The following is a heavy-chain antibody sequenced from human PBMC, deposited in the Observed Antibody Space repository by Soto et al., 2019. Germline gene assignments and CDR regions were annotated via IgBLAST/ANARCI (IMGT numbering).Heavy chain of an antibody. D-gene: IGHD3-9*01. CDR1: GYTFTSYA. J-gene: IGHJ5*02. CDR3: AILRYFGEGMGFDP. Sequence: QVPLVQSGAEVKKPGASVKVSCKASGYTFTSYAMHWVRQAPGQRLEWMGWINAGNGNAKYSQKFQGRVTITRDTSASTDYMELSSLRSEDTAVYYCAILRYFGEGMGFDPWGQGTLVTVSS. V-gene: IGHV1-3*01. CDR2: INAGNGNA.